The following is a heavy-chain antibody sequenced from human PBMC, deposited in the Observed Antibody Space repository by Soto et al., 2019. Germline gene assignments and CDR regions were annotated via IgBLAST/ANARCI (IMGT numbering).Heavy chain of an antibody. J-gene: IGHJ5*02. CDR2: IVVGSGNT. V-gene: IGHV1-58*01. CDR3: AIIKIFDWLDP. CDR1: GFTFTSSA. D-gene: IGHD3-3*01. Sequence: WAKVSCTASGFTFTSSAVQWVRQARGQRLEWIGWIVVGSGNTNYAQKFQERVTITRDMSTSPAYMELSSLRSEDTAVYYFAIIKIFDWLDPWGQATLVTVS.